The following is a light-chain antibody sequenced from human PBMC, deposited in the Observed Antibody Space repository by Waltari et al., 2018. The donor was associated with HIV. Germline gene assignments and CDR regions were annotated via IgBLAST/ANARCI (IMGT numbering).Light chain of an antibody. CDR3: QTWGTGIHVV. CDR1: SGHSSYA. Sequence: QLVLTQSPSASASLGASVTLTCTLSSGHSSYAIAWHKQQPEKAPRYLMRLNSDGSHTKGDGIPDRFSGSSSGAERYLIISSLQSEDEADYYCQTWGTGIHVVFGGGTKLTVL. CDR2: LNSDGSH. V-gene: IGLV4-69*01. J-gene: IGLJ3*02.